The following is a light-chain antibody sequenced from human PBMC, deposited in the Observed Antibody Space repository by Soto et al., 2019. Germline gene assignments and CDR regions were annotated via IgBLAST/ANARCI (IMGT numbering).Light chain of an antibody. CDR2: WAS. CDR1: QSVLDSSNNKNY. J-gene: IGKJ3*01. CDR3: QQYYSSPFT. V-gene: IGKV4-1*01. Sequence: DIVMTQSPDSLAVSLGERATINCKSSQSVLDSSNNKNYLVWYQQKPGQPPKLLIYWASTRESGVPDRFSGGGSGTDFTLTISSLQAEDVAVYYCQQYYSSPFTFGPGTKVDIK.